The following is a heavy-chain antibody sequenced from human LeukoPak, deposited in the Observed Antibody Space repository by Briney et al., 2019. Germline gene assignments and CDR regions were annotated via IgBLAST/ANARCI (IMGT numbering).Heavy chain of an antibody. CDR3: ARSNYGGYTYGVFEI. CDR2: IWHDGSNK. J-gene: IGHJ3*02. CDR1: GFTFSRYG. Sequence: PGRSLRLSCAASGFTFSRYGMHWVRQAPGKGLEWVAVIWHDGSNKYYADSVKGRFPISRDNSKHTLFLQMYSLRADDMPVYYCARSNYGGYTYGVFEIWGQGTRVTVSS. V-gene: IGHV3-33*01. D-gene: IGHD5-18*01.